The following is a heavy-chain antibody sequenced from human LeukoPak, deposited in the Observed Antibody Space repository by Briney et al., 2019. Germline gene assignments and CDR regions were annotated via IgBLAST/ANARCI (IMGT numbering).Heavy chain of an antibody. V-gene: IGHV3-43*02. CDR2: ADSTGT. J-gene: IGHJ6*02. Sequence: PGGSLRLSCAASGFTVDAYAVHWVRPAPGKGLEWVSRADSTGTYYADSVKGRFTISRDNNRNSLYLQMNSLTIEDTAFYYCAKDRWSSGSDSTGMEVWGQGTTVTVSS. D-gene: IGHD2-21*02. CDR3: AKDRWSSGSDSTGMEV. CDR1: GFTVDAYA.